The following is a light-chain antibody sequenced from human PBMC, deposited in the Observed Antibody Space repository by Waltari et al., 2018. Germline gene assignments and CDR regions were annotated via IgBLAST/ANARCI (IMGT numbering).Light chain of an antibody. CDR2: EVS. J-gene: IGLJ2*01. CDR1: SSEVGGYNS. CDR3: SSYTSSSKVV. V-gene: IGLV2-14*01. Sequence: QSALTQPASVSGSPGQSITISCTGTSSEVGGYNSVSWYQQHPGKAPKLMIYEVSNRPSGVSNRFSGSKSGNTASLTISGLQAEDEADYYCSSYTSSSKVVFGGGTKLTVL.